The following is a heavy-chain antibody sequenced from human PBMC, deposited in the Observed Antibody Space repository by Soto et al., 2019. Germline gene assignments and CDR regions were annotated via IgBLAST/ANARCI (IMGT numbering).Heavy chain of an antibody. CDR3: ARDWSYSFDY. D-gene: IGHD3-10*01. CDR1: GFSFSSYS. Sequence: LRLSCAASGFSFSSYSMNWVRQAPGKGLEWVSYVSGSSSTIYYADSVKGRFTISRDNAKNSLYLQMNSMRDEDTAVYYCARDWSYSFDYWGQGALVTVSS. V-gene: IGHV3-48*02. J-gene: IGHJ4*02. CDR2: VSGSSSTI.